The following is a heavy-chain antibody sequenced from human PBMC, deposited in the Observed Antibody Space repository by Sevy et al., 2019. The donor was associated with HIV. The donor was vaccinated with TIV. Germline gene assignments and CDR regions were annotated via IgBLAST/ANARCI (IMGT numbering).Heavy chain of an antibody. Sequence: GGSLRLSCAASGFTFSSYAMNWVRQAPGKGLEWVSGLCGSGGSTNYADSVKGRFTISRDNSKNTLYLQMSSLRAEDTAVYYCAKGGVWELGDAFDIWGQGTMVTVSS. CDR1: GFTFSSYA. CDR3: AKGGVWELGDAFDI. D-gene: IGHD2-8*02. V-gene: IGHV3-23*01. CDR2: LCGSGGST. J-gene: IGHJ3*02.